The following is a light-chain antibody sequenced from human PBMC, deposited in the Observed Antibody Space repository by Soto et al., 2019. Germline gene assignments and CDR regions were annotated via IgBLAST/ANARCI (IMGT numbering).Light chain of an antibody. V-gene: IGKV1-16*01. Sequence: TQPPSSLSPSRGARVAITCLASQGLSLYSAWYEQKPGEAPKGLIYAASTLQVGVPSRFSGSGSATEFTLTISSLQPDDFATHYCQQYNSYSFGQGTKVDIK. CDR1: QGLSLY. J-gene: IGKJ1*01. CDR2: AAS. CDR3: QQYNSYS.